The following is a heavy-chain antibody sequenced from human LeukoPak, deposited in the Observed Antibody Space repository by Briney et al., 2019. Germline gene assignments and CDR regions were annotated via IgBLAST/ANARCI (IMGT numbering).Heavy chain of an antibody. Sequence: GQSLRLSCTASGYFFGVHAMSWVRHAPGEGLGWVCFIRIKAYGGTTEYAASAKGRFTISRDDSEGIASLQMNSLRIDDTAVYYCARGPIHLWLHNGMDVWGQGTTVIVFS. J-gene: IGHJ6*02. CDR2: IRIKAYGGTT. D-gene: IGHD5-18*01. CDR3: ARGPIHLWLHNGMDV. V-gene: IGHV3-49*04. CDR1: GYFFGVHA.